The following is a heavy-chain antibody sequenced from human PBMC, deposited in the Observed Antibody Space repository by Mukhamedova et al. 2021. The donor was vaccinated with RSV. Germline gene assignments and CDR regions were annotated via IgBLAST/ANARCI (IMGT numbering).Heavy chain of an antibody. D-gene: IGHD6-19*01. CDR3: AKVVRGAVASRAAFDY. V-gene: IGHV3-23*01. J-gene: IGHJ4*02. CDR2: ISGSGGST. Sequence: VRQAPGKGLEWVSAISGSGGSTYYADSVKGRFTISRDNSKNTLYLQMNSLRAEDTAVYYCAKVVRGAVASRAAFDYWGQGTLVTV.